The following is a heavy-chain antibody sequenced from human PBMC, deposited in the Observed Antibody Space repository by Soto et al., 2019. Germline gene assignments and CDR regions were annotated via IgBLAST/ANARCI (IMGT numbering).Heavy chain of an antibody. J-gene: IGHJ5*02. Sequence: GGSLRLSCAASGFTFSNAWMSWVRQAPGKGLEWVGRIKSKTDGGTTDYAAPMKGRFTISRDDSKNTLYLQMNSLKTEDTAVYYCTTDRARYSSGWYWFDPWGQGTLVTVSS. CDR1: GFTFSNAW. V-gene: IGHV3-15*01. D-gene: IGHD6-19*01. CDR3: TTDRARYSSGWYWFDP. CDR2: IKSKTDGGTT.